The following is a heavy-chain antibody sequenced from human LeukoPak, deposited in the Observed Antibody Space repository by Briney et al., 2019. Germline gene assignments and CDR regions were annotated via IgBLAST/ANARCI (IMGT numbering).Heavy chain of an antibody. CDR1: GFTFRSYA. D-gene: IGHD5-12*01. J-gene: IGHJ6*01. V-gene: IGHV3-30*04. CDR2: ISYYGSNK. CDR3: ARDYWVARHYYYGMDV. Sequence: PGRSLRLSCAASGFTFRSYAMLWLRQAPGKGLEGVADISYYGSNKYYADSVKGRFTISRDNSKNTLYLQIKSLRAEDRAVYYCARDYWVARHYYYGMDVSRQASTVTV.